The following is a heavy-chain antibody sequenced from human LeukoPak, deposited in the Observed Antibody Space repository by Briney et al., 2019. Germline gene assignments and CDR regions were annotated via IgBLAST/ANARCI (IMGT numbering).Heavy chain of an antibody. CDR1: GYIFTSYY. J-gene: IGHJ6*03. CDR3: ARRGKRISMVRGVIDAADYYYMDV. V-gene: IGHV1-46*01. Sequence: ASVKVSCKASGYIFTSYYMHWVRQAPGQGLEWMGIINPSGGSTSYAQKFQGRVTMTRDTSTSTVYMELSRLRSEDTAVYYCARRGKRISMVRGVIDAADYYYMDVWGKGTTVTISS. D-gene: IGHD3-10*01. CDR2: INPSGGST.